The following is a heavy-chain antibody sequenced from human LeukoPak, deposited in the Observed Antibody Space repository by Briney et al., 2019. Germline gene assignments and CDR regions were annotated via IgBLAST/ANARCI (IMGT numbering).Heavy chain of an antibody. Sequence: GGSLRLSCAASGFTFSSYAMTWVRQAPGKGLEWVSAISGSGDSTYYADSVKGLFTISRDNSKNTLYLQMNRLRAEDTAVYYCARDLVFGSYYVYYFDYWGQGTLVTVSS. CDR3: ARDLVFGSYYVYYFDY. CDR1: GFTFSSYA. D-gene: IGHD3-10*01. V-gene: IGHV3-23*01. J-gene: IGHJ4*02. CDR2: ISGSGDST.